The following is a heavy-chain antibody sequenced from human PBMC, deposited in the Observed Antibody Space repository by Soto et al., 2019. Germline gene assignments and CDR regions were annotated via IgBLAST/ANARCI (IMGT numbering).Heavy chain of an antibody. CDR3: TIKTGGYYFFEY. CDR2: ISSGGAT. V-gene: IGHV4-28*01. D-gene: IGHD2-8*02. CDR1: GTSISGDYW. Sequence: QVQLQESGPGLVKPSDTLSLACAVSGTSISGDYWWGWIRQTPGKGLEWIGYISSGGATHYNPSLGSRLTMSVDTSKSQFSLKLSSVTALEAALYYCTIKTGGYYFFEYWGRGTLVTVSS. J-gene: IGHJ4*02.